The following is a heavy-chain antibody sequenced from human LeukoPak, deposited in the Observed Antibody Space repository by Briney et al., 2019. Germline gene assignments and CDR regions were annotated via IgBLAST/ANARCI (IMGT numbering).Heavy chain of an antibody. V-gene: IGHV4-59*08. CDR3: ARRSRSSGWGGNLDS. J-gene: IGHJ4*02. CDR2: VYYSGRSGST. Sequence: KPSETLSLTCTVSNGSFNSYYWTWIRQPPGKGLEWIGFVYYSGRSGSTNYNPSLTNRVTISVDTSENQFYLKLTSLTAADTAMYYCARRSRSSGWGGNLDSWGQGTLVTVSS. CDR1: NGSFNSYY. D-gene: IGHD6-19*01.